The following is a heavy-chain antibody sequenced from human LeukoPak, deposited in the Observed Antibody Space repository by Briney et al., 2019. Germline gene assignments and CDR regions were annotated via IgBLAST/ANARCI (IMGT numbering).Heavy chain of an antibody. J-gene: IGHJ4*02. CDR3: AKERYSGSYSFDY. V-gene: IGHV3-33*06. Sequence: GTSLRLSCAASGFTFSNYGMHWVRQAPGRGLEWWEVIWYDGSNKYYADSVKGRFTISRDNSKNTLYLQMNSLRVEDTAVYYCAKERYSGSYSFDYWGQGSLVTVSS. CDR2: IWYDGSNK. D-gene: IGHD1-26*01. CDR1: GFTFSNYG.